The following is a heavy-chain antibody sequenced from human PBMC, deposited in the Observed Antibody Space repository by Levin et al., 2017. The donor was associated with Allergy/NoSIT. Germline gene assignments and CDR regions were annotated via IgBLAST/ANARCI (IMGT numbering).Heavy chain of an antibody. CDR3: ARLTTVTFDANF. D-gene: IGHD4-17*01. V-gene: IGHV3-48*01. CDR1: GFTFNTYS. J-gene: IGHJ4*02. Sequence: GGSLRLSCVASGFTFNTYSMNWVRQAPGKGLEWVAYITSSSSTIYYADSVKGRFTISRDNAKNSLYLEMNSLRAEDTAMYYCARLTTVTFDANFWAQGTLVTVSS. CDR2: ITSSSSTI.